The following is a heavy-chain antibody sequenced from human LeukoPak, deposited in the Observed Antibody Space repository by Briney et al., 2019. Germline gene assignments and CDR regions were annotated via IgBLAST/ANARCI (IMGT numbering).Heavy chain of an antibody. V-gene: IGHV4-34*01. CDR3: ATVGRLEGAAFDY. D-gene: IGHD1-26*01. Sequence: PSETLSLTCAVYGGSFSGYYWSWIRQPPGKGLEWIGEINHSGSTNYNPSLTSRVTISVDTSKNQFSLMLSSVTAEDTAVYYCATVGRLEGAAFDYWGQGTLVTVSS. CDR1: GGSFSGYY. CDR2: INHSGST. J-gene: IGHJ4*02.